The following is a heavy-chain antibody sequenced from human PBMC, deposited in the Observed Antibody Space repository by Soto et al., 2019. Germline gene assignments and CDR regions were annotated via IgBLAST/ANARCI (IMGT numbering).Heavy chain of an antibody. Sequence: ASGPVCLQASGYSFTDFGVDWVRRAPGQGLEWMGWISAYTDTPNYAQKFQGRVTMTIDTSTSTAYMDLRSLTSDDTAVYYCARLKPGVEDYFHPWGQGTPGTV. J-gene: IGHJ5*02. CDR1: GYSFTDFG. CDR2: ISAYTDTP. CDR3: ARLKPGVEDYFHP. D-gene: IGHD2-8*01. V-gene: IGHV1-18*01.